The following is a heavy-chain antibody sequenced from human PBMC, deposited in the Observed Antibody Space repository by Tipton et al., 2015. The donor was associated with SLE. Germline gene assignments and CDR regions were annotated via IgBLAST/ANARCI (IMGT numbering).Heavy chain of an antibody. Sequence: LSLTCTVSGGSISSSSYYWGWIRQPPGKGLEWIGSIYYSGSTYYNPSLKSRVTISVDTSKNQFSLKLSSVTAADTAVYYCARAPGVVVPACYMDVWGKGTTVTVSS. CDR2: IYYSGST. D-gene: IGHD2-2*01. CDR1: GGSISSSSYY. V-gene: IGHV4-39*07. J-gene: IGHJ6*03. CDR3: ARAPGVVVPACYMDV.